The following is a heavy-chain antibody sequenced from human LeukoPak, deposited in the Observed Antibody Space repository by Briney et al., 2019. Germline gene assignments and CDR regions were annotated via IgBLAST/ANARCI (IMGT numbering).Heavy chain of an antibody. Sequence: SETLSLTCAVYGGSFSGYYWSWIRQPPGKGLEGIGEINHSGSTNYNPSLKSRVTISVDTSKNQFSMKLSSVTAADTAVYYCTRGPDYGVFVNWGQGTLVTVSS. CDR1: GGSFSGYY. J-gene: IGHJ4*02. CDR3: TRGPDYGVFVN. D-gene: IGHD4-17*01. V-gene: IGHV4-34*01. CDR2: INHSGST.